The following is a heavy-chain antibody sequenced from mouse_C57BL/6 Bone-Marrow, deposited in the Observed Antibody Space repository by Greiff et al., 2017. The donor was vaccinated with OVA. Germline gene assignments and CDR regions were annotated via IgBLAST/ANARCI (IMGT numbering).Heavy chain of an antibody. CDR2: IDPANGNT. CDR1: GFNIKNTY. V-gene: IGHV14-3*01. D-gene: IGHD1-1*01. J-gene: IGHJ2*01. CDR3: ANLASYYYGSSFYYFDY. Sequence: VQLQQSVAELVRPGASVKLSCTASGFNIKNTYMHWVKQRPEQGLEWIGRIDPANGNTKYAPKFQGKATITADPSSNTAYLQLSSLTSDDTAIYYCANLASYYYGSSFYYFDYWGQGTTLTVSS.